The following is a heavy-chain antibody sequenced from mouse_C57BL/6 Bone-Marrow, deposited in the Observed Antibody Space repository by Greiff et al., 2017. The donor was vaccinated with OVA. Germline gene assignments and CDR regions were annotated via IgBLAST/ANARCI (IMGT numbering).Heavy chain of an antibody. CDR2: ISSGGSYT. Sequence: EVNLVESGGDLVKPGGSLKLSCAASGFTFSSSGMSWVRQTPDTRLEWVATISSGGSYTYYPDSGKGRFTISRDNAKNTLYLQMSSLKSEYTAMYYCARHGDYGSFFDYWGQGTTLTVSS. CDR1: GFTFSSSG. J-gene: IGHJ2*01. V-gene: IGHV5-6*01. D-gene: IGHD1-1*01. CDR3: ARHGDYGSFFDY.